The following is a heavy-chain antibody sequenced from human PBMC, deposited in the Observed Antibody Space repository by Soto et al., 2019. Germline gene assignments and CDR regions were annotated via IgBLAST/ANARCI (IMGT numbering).Heavy chain of an antibody. D-gene: IGHD2-2*01. Sequence: QVQLVESGGGVVQPGRSLRLSCAASGFTFSSYGMHWVRQAPGKGLEWVAVISYDGSNKYYADSVKGRFTISRDNSKNTLYLQMNSLRAEDTAVYYCAKDGQVVPAAMPGALGYWGQGTLVTVSS. CDR3: AKDGQVVPAAMPGALGY. J-gene: IGHJ4*02. CDR2: ISYDGSNK. V-gene: IGHV3-30*18. CDR1: GFTFSSYG.